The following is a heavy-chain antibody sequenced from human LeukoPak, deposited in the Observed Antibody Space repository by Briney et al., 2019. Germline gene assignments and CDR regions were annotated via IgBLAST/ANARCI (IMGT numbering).Heavy chain of an antibody. CDR3: ARDYYDSSGYSSPYGMDV. CDR1: GYTFTSYY. V-gene: IGHV1-46*01. J-gene: IGHJ6*02. CDR2: INPSGGST. D-gene: IGHD3-22*01. Sequence: GASVKVSCKASGYTFTSYYMHWVRQAPGQGLEWMGIINPSGGSTSYAQKFQGRVTMTTDTSTSTAYMELRSLRSDDTAVYYCARDYYDSSGYSSPYGMDVWGQGTTVTVSS.